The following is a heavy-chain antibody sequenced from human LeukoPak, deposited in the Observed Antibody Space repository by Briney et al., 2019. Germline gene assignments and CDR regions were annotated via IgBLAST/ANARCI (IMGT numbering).Heavy chain of an antibody. CDR2: IYHSGST. V-gene: IGHV4-38-2*02. CDR3: AREGDYYDSSGYSYYFDY. Sequence: SETLSLTCTVSGYSISSGYYWGWIRQPPGKGLEWIGGIYHSGSTYYNPSLKSRVTISVDTSKNQFSLKLSSVTAADTAVYYCAREGDYYDSSGYSYYFDYWGQGTLVTVSS. D-gene: IGHD3-22*01. CDR1: GYSISSGYY. J-gene: IGHJ4*02.